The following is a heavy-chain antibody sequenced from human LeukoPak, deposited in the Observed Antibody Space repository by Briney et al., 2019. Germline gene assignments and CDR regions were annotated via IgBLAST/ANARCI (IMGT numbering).Heavy chain of an antibody. V-gene: IGHV4-4*02. CDR3: ARKGVAVAYGMDV. D-gene: IGHD6-19*01. Sequence: PGGSLRLSCAASGFTVSSNYMSWVRQPPGKGLEWIGEIYHSGSTNYNPSLESRVTISVDKSKNQFSLKLSSVTAADTAVYYCARKGVAVAYGMDVWGQGTTVTVSS. CDR2: IYHSGST. CDR1: GFTVSSNY. J-gene: IGHJ6*02.